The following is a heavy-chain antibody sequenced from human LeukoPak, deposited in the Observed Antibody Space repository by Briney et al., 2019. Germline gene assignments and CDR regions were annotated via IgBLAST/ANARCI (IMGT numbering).Heavy chain of an antibody. CDR2: IFPSGGEI. J-gene: IGHJ4*02. CDR1: GFTFSTFA. V-gene: IGHV3-23*01. CDR3: ATYRQVLLPFES. D-gene: IGHD2-8*02. Sequence: GGSLRLSCAASGFTFSTFAMIWVRQPPGKGLEWISSIFPSGGEIHYADSVRGRFTISRDNSKSTLSLQMNSLRAEDTAIYYCATYRQVLLPFESWGQGTLVTVFS.